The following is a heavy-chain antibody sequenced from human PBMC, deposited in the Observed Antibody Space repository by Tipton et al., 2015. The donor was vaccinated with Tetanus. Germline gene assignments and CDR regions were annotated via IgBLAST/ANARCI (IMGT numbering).Heavy chain of an antibody. D-gene: IGHD2/OR15-2a*01. Sequence: SLRLSCAASGFYFPVYAVSWVRQVPGKGLEWVSSISGSGDRTYYSDSVEGRFTISRDNSANRLFLQMNSLKADDTAVYYCARAFCNYNCHGGYFDYWGQGPLVTVSS. V-gene: IGHV3-23*01. J-gene: IGHJ4*02. CDR3: ARAFCNYNCHGGYFDY. CDR1: GFYFPVYA. CDR2: ISGSGDRT.